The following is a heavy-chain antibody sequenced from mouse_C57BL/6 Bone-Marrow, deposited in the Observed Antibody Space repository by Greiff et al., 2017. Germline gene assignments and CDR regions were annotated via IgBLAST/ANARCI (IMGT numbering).Heavy chain of an antibody. Sequence: QVQLQQSGAELVKPGASVKLSCKASGYTFTSYWMHWVKQRPGRGLEWIGRIDPNSGGTKYNEKFKSKATLTVDKPSSTAYMQLSILTSEDSAIYYCARSIITTVVAKCPYAMDYWVQGTSVTVTS. CDR2: IDPNSGGT. CDR1: GYTFTSYW. CDR3: ARSIITTVVAKCPYAMDY. V-gene: IGHV1-72*01. J-gene: IGHJ4*01. D-gene: IGHD1-1*01.